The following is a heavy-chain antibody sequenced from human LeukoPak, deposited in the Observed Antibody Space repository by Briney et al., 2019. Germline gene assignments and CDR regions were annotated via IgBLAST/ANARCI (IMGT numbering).Heavy chain of an antibody. CDR1: GFTFTSYA. J-gene: IGHJ4*02. V-gene: IGHV3-23*01. D-gene: IGHD3-22*01. CDR2: ISAGATST. CDR3: AKVAGSSGYFPEY. Sequence: GGSLRLSCVASGFTFTSYAMSWVRQAPGEGLEWVSAISAGATSTYYADSVKGRFTISRDNSKNTLYMQMNSLRADDTAVYYCAKVAGSSGYFPEYWGQGTLVTVSS.